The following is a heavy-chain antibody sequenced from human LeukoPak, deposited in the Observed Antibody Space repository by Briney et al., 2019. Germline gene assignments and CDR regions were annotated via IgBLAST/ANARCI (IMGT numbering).Heavy chain of an antibody. CDR3: ARDRIVPAEGWFDP. CDR1: GYTFTGYY. J-gene: IGHJ5*02. Sequence: GASVKVSCKASGYTFTGYYMHWVRQAPGQGLEWMGWINPNSGGTNYAQKFQGRVTMTRDTSISTAYMELSRLRSDDTAVYYCARDRIVPAEGWFDPWGQGTLVTVSS. V-gene: IGHV1-2*02. CDR2: INPNSGGT. D-gene: IGHD2-2*01.